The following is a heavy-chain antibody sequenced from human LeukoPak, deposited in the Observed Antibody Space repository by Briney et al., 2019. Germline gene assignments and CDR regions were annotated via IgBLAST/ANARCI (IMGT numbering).Heavy chain of an antibody. D-gene: IGHD3-3*01. CDR3: ARDLLDFWSAPAYLDY. Sequence: GASVKVSCKASGYTFTSYDINWVRQATGQGLEWMGWMNPNSGNTGYAQKFEGRVTMTRNTSISTAYMELSSLRSEDTAVYYCARDLLDFWSAPAYLDYWGQGTLVTVSS. CDR2: MNPNSGNT. CDR1: GYTFTSYD. V-gene: IGHV1-8*01. J-gene: IGHJ4*02.